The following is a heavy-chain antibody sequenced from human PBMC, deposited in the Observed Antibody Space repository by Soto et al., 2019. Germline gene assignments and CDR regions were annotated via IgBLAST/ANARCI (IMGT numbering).Heavy chain of an antibody. Sequence: EVQLVESGGGVVQPGESLRLSCAASGFTFSSYWMHWVRQAPGKGLVWVSRINSDGSRTNYADSVKGRFTVSRDNAKNTQYLQMNSLRAEDTAVYYCARVLTGSWNWFDPLGQGTLVTVSS. CDR3: ARVLTGSWNWFDP. D-gene: IGHD6-13*01. CDR2: INSDGSRT. CDR1: GFTFSSYW. V-gene: IGHV3-74*01. J-gene: IGHJ5*02.